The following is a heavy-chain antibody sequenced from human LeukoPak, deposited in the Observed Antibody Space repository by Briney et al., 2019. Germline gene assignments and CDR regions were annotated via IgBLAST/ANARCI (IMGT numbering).Heavy chain of an antibody. Sequence: SETLSLTCTVSGGSISSSSYYWGWIRQPPGKGLEWIGSIYYSGSTYYNPSLKSRVTISVDTSKNQFSLKLSSVTAADTAVYYCARVYGSGYSYGTDAFDIWGQGTMVTVSS. V-gene: IGHV4-39*07. CDR1: GGSISSSSYY. CDR2: IYYSGST. D-gene: IGHD5-18*01. CDR3: ARVYGSGYSYGTDAFDI. J-gene: IGHJ3*02.